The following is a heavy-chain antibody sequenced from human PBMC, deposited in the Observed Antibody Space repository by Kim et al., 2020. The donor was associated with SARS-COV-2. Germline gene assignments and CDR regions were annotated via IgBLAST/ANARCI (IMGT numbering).Heavy chain of an antibody. J-gene: IGHJ2*01. CDR3: AKSSANTLVTADPDWYFVL. D-gene: IGHD2-15*01. CDR2: ISWNSGNL. V-gene: IGHV3-9*01. Sequence: GGSLRLSCAASGFTVDDYAMHWVRQAPGKGLEWVSGISWNSGNLGYADSVKGRFTISRDNAKNSLYLQRNSRRAEETALYYCAKSSANTLVTADPDWYFVLWGRGTLVTVSS. CDR1: GFTVDDYA.